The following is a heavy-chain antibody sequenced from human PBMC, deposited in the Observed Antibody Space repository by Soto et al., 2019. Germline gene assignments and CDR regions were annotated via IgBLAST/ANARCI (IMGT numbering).Heavy chain of an antibody. CDR2: ISGSGGST. CDR3: AKDLGSSGTNGDYYYGMDV. CDR1: GFTFSSYA. Sequence: GGSLRLSCAASGFTFSSYAMSWVRQAPGKGLEWVSAISGSGGSTYYADSVKGRFTISRDNSKNTLYLQMNSLRAEDTAVYYCAKDLGSSGTNGDYYYGMDVWGQGTTVTVSS. D-gene: IGHD1-7*01. V-gene: IGHV3-23*01. J-gene: IGHJ6*02.